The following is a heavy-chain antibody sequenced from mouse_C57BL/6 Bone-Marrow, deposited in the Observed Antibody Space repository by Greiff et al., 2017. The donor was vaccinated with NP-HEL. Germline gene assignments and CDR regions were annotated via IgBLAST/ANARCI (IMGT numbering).Heavy chain of an antibody. J-gene: IGHJ4*01. CDR2: IWSGGST. Sequence: QVQLKESGPGLVQPSQSLSITCTVSGFSLTSYGVHWVRQPPGKGLEWLGVIWSGGSTDSNAAFISRLSISKDNSNSQMFFKMNSLQADDTSIYDCANLNPYYYAMDYWGQGTSVTVSS. CDR1: GFSLTSYG. V-gene: IGHV2-4*01. CDR3: ANLNPYYYAMDY.